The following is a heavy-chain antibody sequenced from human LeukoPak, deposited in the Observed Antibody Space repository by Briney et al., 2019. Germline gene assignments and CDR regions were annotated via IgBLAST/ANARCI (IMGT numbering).Heavy chain of an antibody. D-gene: IGHD3-16*01. CDR1: GFTFSTIG. J-gene: IGHJ4*02. Sequence: GGSLRLSCAASGFTFSTIGMHWVRQAPGKGLEWVAFIGHDGTKIYYADSVQGRFTISRDNSRSTLYLEMNSLSGDDTALYYCAKDHVTWGNRYFDHWGQGTLGTVSS. CDR2: IGHDGTKI. V-gene: IGHV3-30*02. CDR3: AKDHVTWGNRYFDH.